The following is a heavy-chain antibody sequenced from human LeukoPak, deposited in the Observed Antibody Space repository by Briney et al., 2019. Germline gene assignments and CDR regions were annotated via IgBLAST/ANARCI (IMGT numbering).Heavy chain of an antibody. Sequence: GGSLRLSCAASGFTFSNHGMNWVRQAPGKGLEWVAFIRYDGSNKYYADSVKGRFTISRDNSKNTLYLQMNSLRVEDTAVYYCAQESGGSGTYFMAWGQGTLVTVSS. D-gene: IGHD3-10*01. V-gene: IGHV3-30*02. J-gene: IGHJ5*02. CDR3: AQESGGSGTYFMA. CDR1: GFTFSNHG. CDR2: IRYDGSNK.